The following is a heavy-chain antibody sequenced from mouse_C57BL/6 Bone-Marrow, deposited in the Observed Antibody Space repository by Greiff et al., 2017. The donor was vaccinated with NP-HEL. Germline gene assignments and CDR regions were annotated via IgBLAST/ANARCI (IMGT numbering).Heavy chain of an antibody. Sequence: QVQLKQPGAELVKPGASVKLSCKASGYTFTSYWMQWVKQRPGQGLEWIGEIDPSDSYTNYNQKFKGKATLTVDTSSSTAYMQLSSLTSEDSAVYYCARSRDGYYEDYWGQGTTLTVSS. D-gene: IGHD2-3*01. CDR2: IDPSDSYT. CDR1: GYTFTSYW. J-gene: IGHJ2*01. V-gene: IGHV1-50*01. CDR3: ARSRDGYYEDY.